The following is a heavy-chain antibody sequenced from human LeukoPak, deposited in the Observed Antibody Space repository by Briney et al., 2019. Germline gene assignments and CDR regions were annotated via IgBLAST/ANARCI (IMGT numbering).Heavy chain of an antibody. CDR2: ISTSSSTM. Sequence: PGGSLRLSCAASGFTFSTYEMNWVRQAPGKGLEWVSYISTSSSTMYYADSVKGRFTISRDNAKNSLYLQMNSLRAEDTAVYYWARSGTYVDYWGRGTLVTVSS. CDR1: GFTFSTYE. D-gene: IGHD1-26*01. J-gene: IGHJ4*02. CDR3: ARSGTYVDY. V-gene: IGHV3-48*03.